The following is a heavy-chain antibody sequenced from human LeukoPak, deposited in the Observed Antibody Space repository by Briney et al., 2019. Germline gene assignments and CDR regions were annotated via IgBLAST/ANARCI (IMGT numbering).Heavy chain of an antibody. J-gene: IGHJ3*02. V-gene: IGHV4-59*08. CDR2: VYSSGST. CDR1: GASISTYF. Sequence: SETLSLTSPALGASISTYFWSWIRQPPGKGLNWIGYVYSSGSTNYNPSLKSRVTISVDTAKNQVSLKLSSVTAADTAMYYCARQVYRSPYAFDIWGQGTVVTVSS. D-gene: IGHD6-13*01. CDR3: ARQVYRSPYAFDI.